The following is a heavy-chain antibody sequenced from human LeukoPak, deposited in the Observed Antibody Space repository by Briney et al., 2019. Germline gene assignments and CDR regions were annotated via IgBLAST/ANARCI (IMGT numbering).Heavy chain of an antibody. D-gene: IGHD1-26*01. Sequence: SETLSLTCTVSGGSIYGYYWSWVRQPPGKALEWVGLIYLSGCTNYNPSLKSRAIISINTSKNQFLLTPTSETAADTGVNYPARGEAVPGTEIDRWGQGTLVTVSS. J-gene: IGHJ5*02. CDR1: GGSIYGYY. V-gene: IGHV4-59*01. CDR3: ARGEAVPGTEIDR. CDR2: IYLSGCT.